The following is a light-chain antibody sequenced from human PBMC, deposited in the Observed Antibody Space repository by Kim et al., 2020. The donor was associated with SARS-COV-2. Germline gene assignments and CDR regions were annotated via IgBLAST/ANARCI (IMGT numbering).Light chain of an antibody. J-gene: IGKJ2*01. CDR1: QSVSSSY. CDR3: QQDYNLYT. V-gene: IGKV3D-7*01. CDR2: GAS. Sequence: PGERVTISCRASQSVSSSYLTWYQQKPGQAPRLLIFGASTRATGIPARFSGSGSGTDFTLTISSLQPEDFAVYYCQQDYNLYTFGQGTKLEI.